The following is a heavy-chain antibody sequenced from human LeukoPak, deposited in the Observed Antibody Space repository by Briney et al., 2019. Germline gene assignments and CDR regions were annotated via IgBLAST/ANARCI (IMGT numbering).Heavy chain of an antibody. V-gene: IGHV3-48*03. CDR2: ISRTGNSI. D-gene: IGHD6-13*01. J-gene: IGHJ4*02. CDR1: GFTLSSYE. Sequence: PGGSLTLSCPPRGFTLSSYEMNGLRLAPAKGLDWISYISRTGNSIYYADSVKGRFTISRDSAKNSLYLQMNSLRAEDTAVYYCARGPYSSNWYVDYWGQGTLVTVAS. CDR3: ARGPYSSNWYVDY.